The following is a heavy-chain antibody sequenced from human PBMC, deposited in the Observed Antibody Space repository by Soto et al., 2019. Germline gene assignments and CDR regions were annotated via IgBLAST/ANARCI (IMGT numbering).Heavy chain of an antibody. V-gene: IGHV3-21*01. CDR1: GFTFSSYR. CDR3: ARGGSRIAARRWLDY. D-gene: IGHD6-6*01. J-gene: IGHJ4*02. CDR2: ISSSSSYI. Sequence: GGSLRLSCAASGFTFSSYRMNWVRQAPGKGLEWVSSISSSSSYIYYADSVKGRFTISRDNAKNSLYLQMNSPRAEDTAVYYCARGGSRIAARRWLDYWGQGTLVTVSS.